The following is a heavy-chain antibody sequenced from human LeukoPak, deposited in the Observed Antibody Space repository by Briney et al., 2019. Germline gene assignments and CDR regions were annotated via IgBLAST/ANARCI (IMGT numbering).Heavy chain of an antibody. V-gene: IGHV1-46*01. CDR3: ARELGYGDYVYYYGMDV. D-gene: IGHD4-17*01. CDR2: INPSGGST. J-gene: IGHJ6*02. CDR1: GYTFTSYY. Sequence: ASVKVSCKASGYTFTSYYMHWVRQAPGQGLEWMGIINPSGGSTSYAQKFQGRVTMTRDTSTSTVYMELSSLRSEDTAVYYCARELGYGDYVYYYGMDVRGQGTTVTVSS.